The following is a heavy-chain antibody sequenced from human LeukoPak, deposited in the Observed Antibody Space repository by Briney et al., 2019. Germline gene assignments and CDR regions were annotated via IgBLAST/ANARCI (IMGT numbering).Heavy chain of an antibody. J-gene: IGHJ5*02. CDR3: ARAKLPAKNWFDP. D-gene: IGHD5-24*01. V-gene: IGHV4-59*08. CDR2: IYYSGST. CDR1: GGSISSYY. Sequence: PSETLSLTCTVSGGSISSYYCSWIRQPPGKGLEWIGYIYYSGSTNYNPSLKSRVTISVDTSKNQFSLKLSSVTAADTAVYYCARAKLPAKNWFDPWGQGTLVTVSS.